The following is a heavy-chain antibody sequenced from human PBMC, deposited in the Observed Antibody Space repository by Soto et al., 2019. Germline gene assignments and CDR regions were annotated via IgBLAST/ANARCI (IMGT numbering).Heavy chain of an antibody. CDR1: GFTFSSYG. CDR2: IWYDGSNK. J-gene: IGHJ4*02. D-gene: IGHD3-22*01. CDR3: ARENYYDSSGYLFFDY. Sequence: GGSLRLSCAASGFTFSSYGMHWVRQAPGKGLEWVAVIWYDGSNKYYADSVKGRFTISRDNSKNTLYLQMNSLRAEDTAVYYCARENYYDSSGYLFFDYWGQGTLVTVSS. V-gene: IGHV3-33*01.